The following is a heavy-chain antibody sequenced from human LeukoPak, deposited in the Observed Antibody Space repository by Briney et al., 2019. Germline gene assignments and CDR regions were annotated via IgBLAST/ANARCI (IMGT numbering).Heavy chain of an antibody. CDR2: IYSGGST. CDR1: GFTVSSNY. CDR3: ASNVGAELRYFDWLFDY. J-gene: IGHJ4*02. D-gene: IGHD3-9*01. Sequence: GGSLRLSCAASGFTVSSNYMSWVRQAPGKGLEWVSVIYSGGSTYYADSVKGRFTISRDNSKNTLYLQMNSLRAEDTAVYYCASNVGAELRYFDWLFDYWGQGTLVTVSS. V-gene: IGHV3-53*01.